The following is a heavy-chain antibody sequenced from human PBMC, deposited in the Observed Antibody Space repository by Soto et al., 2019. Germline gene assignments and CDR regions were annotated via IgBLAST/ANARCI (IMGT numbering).Heavy chain of an antibody. V-gene: IGHV4-31*03. D-gene: IGHD2-15*01. J-gene: IGHJ5*02. CDR1: GGSISSGGYY. Sequence: SETLSLTCTVSGGSISSGGYYWSWIRQHPGKGLEWIGYIYYSGSTYYNTSLKSRVTISVDTSKNQFSLKLSSVTAADTAVFYCARGDCSGGSCYGTNWFDPWGQGTLVTVSS. CDR3: ARGDCSGGSCYGTNWFDP. CDR2: IYYSGST.